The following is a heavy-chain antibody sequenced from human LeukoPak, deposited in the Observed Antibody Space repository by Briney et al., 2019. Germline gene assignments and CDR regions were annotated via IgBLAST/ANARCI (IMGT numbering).Heavy chain of an antibody. CDR1: GGSISSYY. D-gene: IGHD6-13*01. V-gene: IGHV4-59*01. J-gene: IGHJ4*02. CDR2: IYYSGST. CDR3: ARDGASSWYRYFDY. Sequence: SETLSLTCTVSGGSISSYYWGWIRQPPGKGPEWIGYIYYSGSTNYNPSLKSRVTISVDTSKNQFSLKLSSVTAADTAVYYCARDGASSWYRYFDYWGQGTLVAVSS.